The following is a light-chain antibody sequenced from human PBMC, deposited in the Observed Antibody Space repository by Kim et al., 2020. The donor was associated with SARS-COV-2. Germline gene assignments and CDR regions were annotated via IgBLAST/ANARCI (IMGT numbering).Light chain of an antibody. CDR3: QAWDSRTVV. J-gene: IGLJ2*01. CDR1: KLGDKY. Sequence: SYELTQPPSVSVSPGQTASIPCSGDKLGDKYVCWYQQKPGQSPVLVIYEETKRPSGIPERFSGSNSGNTATLTISGTQAKDEADYYCQAWDSRTVVFGGGTQLTVL. CDR2: EET. V-gene: IGLV3-1*01.